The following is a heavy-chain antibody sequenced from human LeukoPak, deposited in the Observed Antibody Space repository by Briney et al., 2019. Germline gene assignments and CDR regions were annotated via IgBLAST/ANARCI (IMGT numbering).Heavy chain of an antibody. CDR1: GGSISSYY. D-gene: IGHD6-13*01. V-gene: IGHV4-59*08. CDR3: ARPPGIAAAWFDP. Sequence: SETLSLTCTVSGGSISSYYWSWIRQPPGKGLEWIGYIYYSGSTNYNPSLKSRVTISVDKSKDQFSLKLNSVTAADTAMYYCARPPGIAAAWFDPWGQGTLVTVSS. CDR2: IYYSGST. J-gene: IGHJ5*02.